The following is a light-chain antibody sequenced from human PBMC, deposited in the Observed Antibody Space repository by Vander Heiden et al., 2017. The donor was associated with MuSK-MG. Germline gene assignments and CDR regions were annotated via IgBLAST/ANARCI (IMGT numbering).Light chain of an antibody. J-gene: IGKJ4*01. CDR3: HQYGSSPLT. Sequence: EIVLTQSPGTLSLSPGERATLSCRASQSVSSSYLAWYQQKPGQAPRLLIYGASSRTTGIPDRLTGSGSGTDFTLTISRLEPEDFAVYYCHQYGSSPLTFGGGTKVEIK. CDR1: QSVSSSY. CDR2: GAS. V-gene: IGKV3-20*01.